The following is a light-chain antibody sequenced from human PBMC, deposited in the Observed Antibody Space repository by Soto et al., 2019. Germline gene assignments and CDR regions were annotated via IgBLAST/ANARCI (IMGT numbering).Light chain of an antibody. CDR3: AAWDDSLNGVL. CDR2: SNS. V-gene: IGLV1-44*01. Sequence: QSVLTQPPSASGTPGQTVTISCSGSTSNVGSNTVNWYQQLPGAAPKLLIFSNSQRPSGVPDRFSGSKSGTSASLAISGLQSEDEAHYYCAAWDDSLNGVLFGGGTKLTVL. J-gene: IGLJ3*02. CDR1: TSNVGSNT.